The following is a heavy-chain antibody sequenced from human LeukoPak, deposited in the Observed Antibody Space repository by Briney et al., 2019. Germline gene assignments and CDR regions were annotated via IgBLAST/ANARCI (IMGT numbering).Heavy chain of an antibody. CDR2: IIPVLDIA. J-gene: IGHJ3*02. CDR3: ARDSSRDGYSPWGFDI. Sequence: ASVKVSCKASGGTFSSYAISWVRQAPGQGLEWMGRIIPVLDIATSAQTFQDRVTITADRSTSTAYMELESLRPEDTAVYYCARDSSRDGYSPWGFDIWGQGTLVTVSS. V-gene: IGHV1-69*04. D-gene: IGHD5-24*01. CDR1: GGTFSSYA.